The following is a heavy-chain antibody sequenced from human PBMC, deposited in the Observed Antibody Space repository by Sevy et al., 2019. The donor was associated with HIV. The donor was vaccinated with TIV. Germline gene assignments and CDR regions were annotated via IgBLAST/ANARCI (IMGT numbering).Heavy chain of an antibody. CDR3: ARDSAAAGTEAFDI. Sequence: GASVKVSCKASGGTFSSYAISWVRQAPGQGLEWMGGIIPIFGTANYAQKFQGRVTITADESTSTAYMELSSLRSEDTAVYYCARDSAAAGTEAFDIWGQGTMVTVSS. D-gene: IGHD6-13*01. V-gene: IGHV1-69*13. J-gene: IGHJ3*02. CDR2: IIPIFGTA. CDR1: GGTFSSYA.